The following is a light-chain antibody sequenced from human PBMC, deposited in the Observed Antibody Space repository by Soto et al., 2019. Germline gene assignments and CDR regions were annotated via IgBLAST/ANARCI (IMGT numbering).Light chain of an antibody. J-gene: IGLJ1*01. CDR3: CSYAGSNTYV. CDR1: SSVVGSYNL. Sequence: QSVLTQPASVSGSPGQSITISCTGTSSVVGSYNLVSWYQRHPGKAPKLIIYEVTRRPSGISNRFSGSKSGNTASLTISGLQAEDEADYYCCSYAGSNTYVFGTGTKVTV. CDR2: EVT. V-gene: IGLV2-23*02.